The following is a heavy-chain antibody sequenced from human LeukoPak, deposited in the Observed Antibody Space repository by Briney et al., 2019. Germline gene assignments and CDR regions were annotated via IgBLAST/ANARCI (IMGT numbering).Heavy chain of an antibody. J-gene: IGHJ3*02. CDR1: RFTFSTYS. CDR2: ISTSSSYI. D-gene: IGHD1-26*01. V-gene: IGHV3-21*01. CDR3: ARDPGSTQTLHDAFDI. Sequence: GGSLRLSCAASRFTFSTYSMNWVRQAPGKGLEWVSFISTSSSYIYYADSVKGRFTISRDNARNSVYLQMNSLRAEDTAVYYCARDPGSTQTLHDAFDIWGQGTMVTVSS.